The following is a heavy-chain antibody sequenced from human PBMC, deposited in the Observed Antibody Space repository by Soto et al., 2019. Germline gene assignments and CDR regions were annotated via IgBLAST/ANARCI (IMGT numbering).Heavy chain of an antibody. CDR3: ARRYFSGWFDY. V-gene: IGHV4-30-2*01. CDR2: IFHSGNT. Sequence: QLQLQESGSGLVKPSQTLSLTCAVSGGSISSGGYSWSWIRQPPGKGLEWIGYIFHSGNTYYNPSLRSRVSLSVDRSSNQFSLDLSSVTAADTAVYYCARRYFSGWFDYWGQGTLVTVSS. J-gene: IGHJ4*02. CDR1: GGSISSGGYS. D-gene: IGHD6-19*01.